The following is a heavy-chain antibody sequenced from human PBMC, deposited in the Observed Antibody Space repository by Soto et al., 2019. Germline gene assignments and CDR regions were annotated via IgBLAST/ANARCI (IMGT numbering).Heavy chain of an antibody. J-gene: IGHJ4*02. Sequence: GSLSLFCGASGLTVSRNYMTRVRQAPGKGLEWVSVIYSGGSTYYADSVKGRFTISRDNSKNTLYLQMNRMRAEDTAVYYCAVFRYWCSTSWYNDRWFDYWGQGTLVTVSS. CDR3: AVFRYWCSTSWYNDRWFDY. CDR1: GLTVSRNY. D-gene: IGHD2-2*02. V-gene: IGHV3-53*01. CDR2: IYSGGST.